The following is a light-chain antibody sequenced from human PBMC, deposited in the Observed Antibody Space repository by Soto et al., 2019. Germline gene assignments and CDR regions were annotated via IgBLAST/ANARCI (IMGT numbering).Light chain of an antibody. J-gene: IGLJ3*02. CDR1: SSNVGSND. CDR3: ASWDDTLSGPV. V-gene: IGLV1-47*01. Sequence: QSVLTQPPSTSGTPGQRVTIYCSGSSSNVGSNDVYWYQHVPGAAPNLLFYRNNRRPSGVPDRFSGSKSGSAVSLAISGLRSEDEADYYCASWDDTLSGPVFGGGTKLTVL. CDR2: RNN.